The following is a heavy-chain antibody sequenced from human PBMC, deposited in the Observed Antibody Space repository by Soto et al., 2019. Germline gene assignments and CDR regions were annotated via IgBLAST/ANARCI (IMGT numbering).Heavy chain of an antibody. V-gene: IGHV3-74*01. CDR2: VNPDGTIT. Sequence: LMHSARQAPEKRLVWVSRVNPDGTITTYADSVKGRFTISRDNAKNTLYLQMTSLRPDDTAVYYCFNFSYIYSANTRNCALATSDTVS. J-gene: IGHJ4*01. D-gene: IGHD3-3*01. CDR1: L. CDR3: FNFSYIYSANTRN.